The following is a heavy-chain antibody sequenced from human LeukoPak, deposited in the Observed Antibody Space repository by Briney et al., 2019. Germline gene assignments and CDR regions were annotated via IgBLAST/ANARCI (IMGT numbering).Heavy chain of an antibody. CDR2: INHSGST. V-gene: IGHV4-38-2*02. J-gene: IGHJ4*02. CDR1: GYSISSGYY. Sequence: SETLSLTCTVSGYSISSGYYWGWFRQPPGKGLEWIGEINHSGSTNYNPSLKSRVTISVDTSKNQFSLKLSSVTAADTAVYYCARHRRRGSGSGSYTFDYWGQGTLVTVSS. D-gene: IGHD3-10*01. CDR3: ARHRRRGSGSGSYTFDY.